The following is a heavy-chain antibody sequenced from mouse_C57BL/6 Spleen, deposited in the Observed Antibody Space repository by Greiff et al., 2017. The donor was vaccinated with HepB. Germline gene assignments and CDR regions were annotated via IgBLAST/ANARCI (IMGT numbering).Heavy chain of an antibody. CDR2: LDPETGGT. V-gene: IGHV1-15*01. Sequence: VQLQQSGAELVRPGASVTLSCKASGYTFTDYEMHWVKQTPVHGLEWIGALDPETGGTASNQKFKGKAILTADKSSSTAYMELRSLTSEDSAVYYCTRREGGYDRDFDYWGQGTTLTVSS. CDR1: GYTFTDYE. J-gene: IGHJ2*01. D-gene: IGHD2-2*01. CDR3: TRREGGYDRDFDY.